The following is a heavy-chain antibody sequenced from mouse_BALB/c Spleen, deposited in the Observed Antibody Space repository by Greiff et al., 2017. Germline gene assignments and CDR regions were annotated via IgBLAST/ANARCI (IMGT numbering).Heavy chain of an antibody. CDR1: GYTFTSYV. J-gene: IGHJ3*01. D-gene: IGHD2-4*01. CDR3: ARYPLYYDYDWFAY. Sequence: EVKLQQSGPELVKPGASVKMSCKASGYTFTSYVMHWVKQKPGQGLEWIGYINPYNDGTKYNEKFKGKATLTSDKSSSTAYMELSSLTSEDSAVYYCARYPLYYDYDWFAYWGQGTLVTVSA. V-gene: IGHV1-14*01. CDR2: INPYNDGT.